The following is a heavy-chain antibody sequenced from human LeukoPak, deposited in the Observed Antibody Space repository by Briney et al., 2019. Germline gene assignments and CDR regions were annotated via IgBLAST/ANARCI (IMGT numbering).Heavy chain of an antibody. Sequence: VSVKVSCKASGYTFTSYGISWVRQAPGQGLEWMGWISAYNGNTNYAQKLQGRVTMTTDTSTSTAYMELRSLRSDDTAVYYCARDRRYSSGWDTNAFDIWGQGTMVTVSS. V-gene: IGHV1-18*01. J-gene: IGHJ3*02. CDR1: GYTFTSYG. CDR3: ARDRRYSSGWDTNAFDI. CDR2: ISAYNGNT. D-gene: IGHD6-19*01.